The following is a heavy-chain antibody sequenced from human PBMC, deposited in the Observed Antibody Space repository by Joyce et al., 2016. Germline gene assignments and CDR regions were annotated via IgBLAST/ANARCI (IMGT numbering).Heavy chain of an antibody. CDR3: ARAYGSGSYSYYYGMDV. CDR1: GGSVSSGGYS. CDR2: LYHREST. Sequence: QMQLQESGPGLVKPSQTLSLTCAVSGGSVSSGGYSWTWIRQPPGKGLEWIGHLYHRESTYYNPSLQSRVTMSVDRSKNQFSLKLRSVTAADTAVYYCARAYGSGSYSYYYGMDVWGQGTTVTVSS. J-gene: IGHJ6*02. D-gene: IGHD3-10*01. V-gene: IGHV4-30-2*01.